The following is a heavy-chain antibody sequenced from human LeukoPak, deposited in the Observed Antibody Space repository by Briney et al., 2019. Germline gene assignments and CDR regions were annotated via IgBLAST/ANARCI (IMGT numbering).Heavy chain of an antibody. J-gene: IGHJ4*02. V-gene: IGHV4-59*01. CDR1: GGSISSYY. Sequence: SETLSLTCTVSGGSISSYYWSWIRQPPGKELEWIGYIYYSGSTNYNPSLKSRVTISVDTSKNQFSLKLSSVTAADTAVYYCARVKNDFWSGYYIDYWGQGTLVTVSS. CDR2: IYYSGST. CDR3: ARVKNDFWSGYYIDY. D-gene: IGHD3-3*01.